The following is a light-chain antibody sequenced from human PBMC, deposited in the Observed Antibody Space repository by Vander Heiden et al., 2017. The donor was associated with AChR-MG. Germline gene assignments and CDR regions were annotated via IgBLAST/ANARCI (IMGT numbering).Light chain of an antibody. Sequence: QSALTQPASASGSPGQSITISCTGTSSDVGGYNYVSWYQQHPGKAPKLMIYDVSKRPSGVSNRFSGSKSGNTASLTISGLQAEDEADYYCSSYTSSSTPHVVFGGGTKLTVL. CDR3: SSYTSSSTPHVV. J-gene: IGLJ2*01. V-gene: IGLV2-14*01. CDR2: DVS. CDR1: SSDVGGYNY.